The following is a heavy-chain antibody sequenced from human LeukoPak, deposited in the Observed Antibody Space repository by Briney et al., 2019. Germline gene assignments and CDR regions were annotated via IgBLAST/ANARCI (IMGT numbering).Heavy chain of an antibody. Sequence: GGSLRLSCAASGFTFSSYAMHWVRQAPGKGLEWVAFISYDGRNKYYADSVQGRFTISRDNSKNTLYLQMNSLRVEDTAVYYCARDVIYGSDIYSYGDCLGQGTLVTVSS. CDR1: GFTFSSYA. CDR3: ARDVIYGSDIYSYGDC. D-gene: IGHD3-10*01. CDR2: ISYDGRNK. V-gene: IGHV3-30*04. J-gene: IGHJ4*02.